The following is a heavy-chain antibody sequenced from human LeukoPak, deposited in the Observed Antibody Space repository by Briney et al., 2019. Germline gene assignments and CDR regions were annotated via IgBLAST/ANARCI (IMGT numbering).Heavy chain of an antibody. D-gene: IGHD3-9*01. CDR2: INSNSGDT. Sequence: GASVKVSRKASGYTFTGYYMHWVRQAPGQGLEWMGWINSNSGDTNYAQKFQGRVTMTRDTSISTAYMELSRLRSDDTAVYYCAREPHYDLLTGYALGYLDLWGRGTLLTVSS. CDR1: GYTFTGYY. J-gene: IGHJ2*01. CDR3: AREPHYDLLTGYALGYLDL. V-gene: IGHV1-2*02.